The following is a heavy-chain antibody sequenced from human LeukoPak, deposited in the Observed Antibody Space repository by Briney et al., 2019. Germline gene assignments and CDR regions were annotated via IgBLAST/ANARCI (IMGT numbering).Heavy chain of an antibody. Sequence: SETLSLTCAVYGGSFSGYYRSWIRQPPGKGLEWIGEINHSGSTNYNPSLKSRVTISVDTPKNQFSLKLSSVTAADTAVYFCARGFRGDNFDYWGQGTLVTVSS. J-gene: IGHJ4*02. CDR1: GGSFSGYY. CDR3: ARGFRGDNFDY. D-gene: IGHD7-27*01. V-gene: IGHV4-34*01. CDR2: INHSGST.